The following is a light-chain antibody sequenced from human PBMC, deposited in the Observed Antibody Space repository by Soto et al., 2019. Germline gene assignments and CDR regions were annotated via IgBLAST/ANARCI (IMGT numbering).Light chain of an antibody. CDR1: QSVSSY. CDR2: DAS. J-gene: IGKJ5*01. Sequence: EIVLTQSPATLSLSPGERATLSCRASQSVSSYLAWYQQKPGQAPRLLFYDASNRATGIPARFSGSGSGTDFTLTISSLEPEDFAVYYCQQRSNGPFTFGQGTRLEI. CDR3: QQRSNGPFT. V-gene: IGKV3-11*01.